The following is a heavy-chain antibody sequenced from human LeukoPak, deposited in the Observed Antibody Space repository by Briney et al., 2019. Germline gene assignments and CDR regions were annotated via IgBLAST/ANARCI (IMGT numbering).Heavy chain of an antibody. CDR2: IYSDGST. CDR3: ARGGGYSSPSYDY. J-gene: IGHJ4*02. CDR1: RLTVSSNY. Sequence: GGSLRLSCAASRLTVSSNYVTWVRQVPGKGLEWVSVIYSDGSTYYADSVKGRFTISRDNSKNTLYLQMNSLRAEDTAVYYCARGGGYSSPSYDYWGQGTLVTVSS. V-gene: IGHV3-53*01. D-gene: IGHD6-13*01.